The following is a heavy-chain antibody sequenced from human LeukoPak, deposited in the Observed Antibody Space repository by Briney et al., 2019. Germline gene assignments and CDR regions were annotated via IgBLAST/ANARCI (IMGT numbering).Heavy chain of an antibody. CDR3: ARGRAVAGPDY. V-gene: IGHV4-59*01. D-gene: IGHD6-19*01. Sequence: PSETLSLTCTVSGGSISSYYWSWIRQPPGKGLEWIGYIYYSGSTNYNPSLKSRVIISVDTSKNQFSLKLSSVTAADTAVYYCARGRAVAGPDYWGQGTLVTVSS. CDR1: GGSISSYY. CDR2: IYYSGST. J-gene: IGHJ4*02.